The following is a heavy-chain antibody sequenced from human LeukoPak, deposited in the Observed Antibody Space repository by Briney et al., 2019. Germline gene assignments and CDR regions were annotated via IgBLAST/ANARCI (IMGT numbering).Heavy chain of an antibody. D-gene: IGHD2-15*01. V-gene: IGHV1-8*01. Sequence: ASVKVSCKASGYTFTSYDINWVRQATGQGLEWMGWMNPNSGNTGYAQKFQGRVTMTRNTSISTAYMELGSLRSEDTAVYYCARAGYCSGGSCYRVYYFDYWGQGTLVTVSS. J-gene: IGHJ4*02. CDR3: ARAGYCSGGSCYRVYYFDY. CDR1: GYTFTSYD. CDR2: MNPNSGNT.